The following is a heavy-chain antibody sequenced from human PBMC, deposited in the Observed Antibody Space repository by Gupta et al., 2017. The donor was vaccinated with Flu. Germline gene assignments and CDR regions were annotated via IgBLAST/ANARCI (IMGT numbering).Heavy chain of an antibody. D-gene: IGHD2-21*01. Sequence: QVQLVQSGAEVKKPGASVKVSCKASGYTFTGYYMHWVRQAPGQGLEWVGRINPNSGGTGSAQKFQGRVTMTRDTSINTAYMDLSRLGSDDTAVYYCARECGGDCSGGAGTFDIWGQGTLVTVSS. CDR2: INPNSGGT. CDR1: GYTFTGYY. V-gene: IGHV1-2*06. CDR3: ARECGGDCSGGAGTFDI. J-gene: IGHJ3*02.